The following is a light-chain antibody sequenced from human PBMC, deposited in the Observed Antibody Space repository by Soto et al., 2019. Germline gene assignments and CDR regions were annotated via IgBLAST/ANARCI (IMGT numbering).Light chain of an antibody. Sequence: EIVMTQSPATLSVSPGERVTLSCRASQFISNSLAWYQQRPGQPPRLLIYGASTRAAGISARFSGSGSGTEFTLPISSLQSEDFAVYYCQQSSNWPRTFGQGNKVDIK. V-gene: IGKV3-15*01. J-gene: IGKJ1*01. CDR3: QQSSNWPRT. CDR2: GAS. CDR1: QFISNS.